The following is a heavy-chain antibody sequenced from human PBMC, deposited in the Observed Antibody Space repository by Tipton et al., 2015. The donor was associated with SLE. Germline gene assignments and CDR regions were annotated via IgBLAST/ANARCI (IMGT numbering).Heavy chain of an antibody. V-gene: IGHV4-39*01. CDR3: ATYDFWSGYYVY. CDR1: GGSISSSSYY. CDR2: IYYSGST. J-gene: IGHJ4*02. Sequence: TLSLTCTVSGGSISSSSYYWGWIRQPPGKGLEWIGSIYYSGSTYYNPSLKSRVTISVDTSKNQFSLKLSSVTAADTAVYYCATYDFWSGYYVYWGQGTLVTVSS. D-gene: IGHD3-3*01.